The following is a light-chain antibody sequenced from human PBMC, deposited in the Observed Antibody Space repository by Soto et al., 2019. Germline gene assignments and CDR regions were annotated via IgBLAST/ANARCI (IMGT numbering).Light chain of an antibody. V-gene: IGKV1-5*03. CDR1: QSLNSW. J-gene: IGKJ2*01. Sequence: DIQMTQSPSTLSASIGDTVIITCRASQSLNSWLAWYQQKPGKATKLLIHKASTLESGVASRLSGSNAGTAFPLTLSILQPDDFASFYCQQYDRFPYTVGEGTKLDLK. CDR3: QQYDRFPYT. CDR2: KAS.